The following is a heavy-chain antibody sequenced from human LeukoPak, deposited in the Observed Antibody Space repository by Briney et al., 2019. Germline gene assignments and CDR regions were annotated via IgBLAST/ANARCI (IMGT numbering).Heavy chain of an antibody. CDR1: GFSFSDHY. CDR2: ISSSRSFT. CDR3: ARGGYCSSTSCYWFDP. J-gene: IGHJ5*02. V-gene: IGHV3-11*05. Sequence: NPGGSLRLSCAASGFSFSDHYMSWIRQAPGKGLEWVSYISSSRSFTNYADSVKGRFTTSRDNAKNSLYLQMNSLRAEDTALYYCARGGYCSSTSCYWFDPWGQGTLVTVSS. D-gene: IGHD2-2*01.